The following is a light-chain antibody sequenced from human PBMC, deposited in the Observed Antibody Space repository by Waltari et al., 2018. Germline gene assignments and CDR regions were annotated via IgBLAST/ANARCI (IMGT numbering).Light chain of an antibody. Sequence: EVVMMQSPATLSVSPGERATLSCRASQGIHSDLAWYQQKPGQPPRLLIYSASTRATGVPARFTGSGSGTEFTLTVSSLQPEDSAVYYCQQYNVWPPWTFGQGTKVEIK. V-gene: IGKV3-15*01. CDR2: SAS. J-gene: IGKJ1*01. CDR1: QGIHSD. CDR3: QQYNVWPPWT.